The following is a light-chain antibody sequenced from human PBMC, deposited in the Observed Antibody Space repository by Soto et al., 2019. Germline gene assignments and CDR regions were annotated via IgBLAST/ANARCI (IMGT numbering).Light chain of an antibody. CDR2: DDS. Sequence: SYELSQPPSVSVAPGQTARITCGGNDIAYNSVHWYQRKPGQAPVLVLHDDSDRPSGTPERFSGSKSGTSASLAITGLQAEDEAEYFCQSYDSNSLVFGGGTKLTVL. CDR1: DIAYNS. V-gene: IGLV3-21*02. J-gene: IGLJ2*01. CDR3: QSYDSNSLV.